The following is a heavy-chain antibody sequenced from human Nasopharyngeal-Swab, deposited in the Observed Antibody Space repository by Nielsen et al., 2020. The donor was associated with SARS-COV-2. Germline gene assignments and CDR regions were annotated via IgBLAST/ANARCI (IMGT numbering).Heavy chain of an antibody. V-gene: IGHV4-59*01. CDR3: GSGLKGAFDI. CDR1: GGSISSYY. D-gene: IGHD3/OR15-3a*01. CDR2: IYYSGST. J-gene: IGHJ3*02. Sequence: SQTLSLTCTVSGGSISSYYWSWIRQPPGKGLEWIGYIYYSGSTNYNPSLKSRVTISVDTSKNQFSMKMSSVTAADTAVYYCGSGLKGAFDIWGQGTMVTVSS.